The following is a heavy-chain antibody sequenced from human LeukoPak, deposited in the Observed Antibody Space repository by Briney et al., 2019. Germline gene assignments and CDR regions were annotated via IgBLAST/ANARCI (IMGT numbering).Heavy chain of an antibody. D-gene: IGHD3-10*01. CDR3: ARVMVRGVISGDY. CDR2: INPNSGGT. J-gene: IGHJ4*02. V-gene: IGHV1-2*02. CDR1: GYTFTGYY. Sequence: ASVKVSCKASGYTFTGYYMHWVRQAPGQGLEWMGWINPNSGGTNCAQKFQGRVTMTRDTSISTAYMELSRLRSDDTAVYYCARVMVRGVISGDYWGQGTLVTVSS.